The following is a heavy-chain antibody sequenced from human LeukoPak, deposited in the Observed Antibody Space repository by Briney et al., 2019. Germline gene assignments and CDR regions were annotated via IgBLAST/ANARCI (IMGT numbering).Heavy chain of an antibody. J-gene: IGHJ6*03. CDR2: IYSGGST. V-gene: IGHV3-66*01. CDR1: GFTFGDYG. D-gene: IGHD5-18*01. CDR3: ARDNGGTAMAYYYYYYMDV. Sequence: GGSLRLSCTASGFTFGDYGMSWFRQAPGKGLEWVSLIYSGGSTYYADSVKGRFTISRDNSKNTLYLQMNSLRAEDTAVYYCARDNGGTAMAYYYYYYMDVWGTGTTVTISS.